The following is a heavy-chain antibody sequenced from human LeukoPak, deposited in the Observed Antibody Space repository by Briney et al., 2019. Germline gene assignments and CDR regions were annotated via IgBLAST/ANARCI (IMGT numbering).Heavy chain of an antibody. Sequence: SETLSLTCTVSGGSISNYFWNWMRQPAGKGLEWLGRVDSSWNTNYNPSLKSRLTMSVDTSKNQFSLKVTSVTAADTAVYYCARVCGSATGYRLCGFDIWGQGTVVTASS. J-gene: IGHJ3*02. CDR3: ARVCGSATGYRLCGFDI. D-gene: IGHD3-9*01. CDR2: VDSSWNT. CDR1: GGSISNYF. V-gene: IGHV4-4*07.